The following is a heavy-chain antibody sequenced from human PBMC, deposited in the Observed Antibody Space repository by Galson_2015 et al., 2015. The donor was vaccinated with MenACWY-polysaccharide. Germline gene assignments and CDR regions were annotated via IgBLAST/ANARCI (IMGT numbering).Heavy chain of an antibody. CDR3: AREGSRIVFHAFDI. CDR2: LQYDGSNK. V-gene: IGHV3-33*01. J-gene: IGHJ3*02. CDR1: GSRFSNSG. D-gene: IGHD2-2*01. Sequence: SLRLSCAASGSRFSNSGMHWVRQAPGKGLEWVAVLQYDGSNKVYADSVKGRFTISRDNSKKTVFLDMNTLGVEDTAVYYCAREGSRIVFHAFDIWGQGTMVTVSS.